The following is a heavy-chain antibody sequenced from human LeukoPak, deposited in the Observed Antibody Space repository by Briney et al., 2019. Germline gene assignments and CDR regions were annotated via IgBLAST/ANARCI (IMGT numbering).Heavy chain of an antibody. Sequence: GTSLRLSCETSGFTFRDYGMHWVRQTPGKGLDWVAVIWYDESRKYYADSVKGRFTISRDVSKNTLYLQMNSLRTEDTAVYCCARDDCSTTICLGYWGQGTLVSVSS. V-gene: IGHV3-33*01. CDR1: GFTFRDYG. J-gene: IGHJ4*02. D-gene: IGHD2-2*01. CDR2: IWYDESRK. CDR3: ARDDCSTTICLGY.